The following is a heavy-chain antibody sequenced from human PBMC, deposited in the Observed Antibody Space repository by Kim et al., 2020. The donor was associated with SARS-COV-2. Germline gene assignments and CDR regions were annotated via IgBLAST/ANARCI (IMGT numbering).Heavy chain of an antibody. CDR2: ISYDGSNK. J-gene: IGHJ6*02. V-gene: IGHV3-30*18. CDR3: AKDLMDTAMVNYYYYGMDV. CDR1: GFTFSSYG. D-gene: IGHD5-18*01. Sequence: GGSLRLSCAASGFTFSSYGMHWVRQAPGKGLEWVAVISYDGSNKYYADSVKGRFTISRDNSKNTLYLQMNSLRAEDTAVYYCAKDLMDTAMVNYYYYGMDVWGQGTTVTVSS.